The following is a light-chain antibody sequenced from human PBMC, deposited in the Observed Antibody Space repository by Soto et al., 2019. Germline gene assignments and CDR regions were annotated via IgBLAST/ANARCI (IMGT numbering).Light chain of an antibody. CDR1: SSDIGAYNF. CDR2: DVN. Sequence: QSALTQPASVSGSPGQSITISCTGTSSDIGAYNFVSWYQQHPGKAPKLMLYDVNMRPSGVSNRFSGSKSGNTASLTISGLQAEEEDDYCTSWRTSNNMIFGGGTKVTVL. V-gene: IGLV2-14*03. CDR3: TSWRTSNNMI. J-gene: IGLJ2*01.